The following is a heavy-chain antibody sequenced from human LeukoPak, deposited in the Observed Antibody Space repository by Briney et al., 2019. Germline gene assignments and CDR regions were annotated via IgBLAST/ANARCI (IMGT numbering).Heavy chain of an antibody. CDR3: ARSIPPPHYYGSGSYLVWFDP. V-gene: IGHV1-2*02. CDR2: INPNSGGT. CDR1: GYTFTGYY. D-gene: IGHD3-10*01. J-gene: IGHJ5*02. Sequence: GASVKVSCKASGYTFTGYYMHWVRQAPGQGLEWMGWINPNSGGTNYAQKFQGRVTMTRDTSISTAYMELSRLRSDDTAVYYCARSIPPPHYYGSGSYLVWFDPWGQGTLVTVSS.